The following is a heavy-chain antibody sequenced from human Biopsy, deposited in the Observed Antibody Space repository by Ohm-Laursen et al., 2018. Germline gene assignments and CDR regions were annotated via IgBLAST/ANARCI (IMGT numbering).Heavy chain of an antibody. V-gene: IGHV4-59*01. J-gene: IGHJ6*02. Sequence: TLSLTCAVYGESFNGDYWSWIRQTPGKGLEWIGYIYYSGSTNYNPSLKSRVTMSVDTSKNQFSLRLNSVTAADTAVYYCARATNSTGWPYYYFYGMDVWGQGTTVTVSS. D-gene: IGHD2/OR15-2a*01. CDR3: ARATNSTGWPYYYFYGMDV. CDR1: GESFNGDY. CDR2: IYYSGST.